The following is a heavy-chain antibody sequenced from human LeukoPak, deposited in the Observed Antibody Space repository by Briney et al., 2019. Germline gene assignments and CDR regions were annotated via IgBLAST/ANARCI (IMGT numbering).Heavy chain of an antibody. D-gene: IGHD3-16*01. CDR2: ISSSGSTI. J-gene: IGHJ4*02. Sequence: GGSLRLSCAASGFTFSNYAMSWVRQAPGKGLEWVSYISSSGSTIYYADSVKGRFTISRDNAKNSLYLQMNSLRAEDTAVYYCARDIDEIMITFGGVEVFDYWGQGTLVTVSS. CDR3: ARDIDEIMITFGGVEVFDY. V-gene: IGHV3-11*04. CDR1: GFTFSNYA.